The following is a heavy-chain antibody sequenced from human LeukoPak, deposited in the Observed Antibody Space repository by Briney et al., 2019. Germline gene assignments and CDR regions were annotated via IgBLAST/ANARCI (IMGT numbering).Heavy chain of an antibody. J-gene: IGHJ5*02. CDR1: GGSISSYY. D-gene: IGHD2-21*02. Sequence: SETLSLTCTVSGGSISSYYWSWIRQPPGKGLEWIGYIYYSGSTNYNPSLKSRVTMSVDTSKTQFSLKLSSVTAADTAVYYCARGAVTGWFDPWGQGTLVTVSS. CDR3: ARGAVTGWFDP. CDR2: IYYSGST. V-gene: IGHV4-59*12.